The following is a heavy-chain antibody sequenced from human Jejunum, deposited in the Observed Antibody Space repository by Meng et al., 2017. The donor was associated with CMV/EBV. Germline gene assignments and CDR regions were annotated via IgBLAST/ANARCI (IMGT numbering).Heavy chain of an antibody. Sequence: QGQLQQWGEGLLKHSETMFIMCGVYGGSFSNYYWSWIRQSPGKGLEWIGEIHPSGSTYYNPSLNSRVTMSVDTSKNQFSLNLRSVTAADKAVYYCSRGADAYKSGRSWGQGTLVTVSS. CDR2: IHPSGST. V-gene: IGHV4-34*01. CDR1: GGSFSNYY. J-gene: IGHJ5*02. CDR3: SRGADAYKSGRS. D-gene: IGHD5-24*01.